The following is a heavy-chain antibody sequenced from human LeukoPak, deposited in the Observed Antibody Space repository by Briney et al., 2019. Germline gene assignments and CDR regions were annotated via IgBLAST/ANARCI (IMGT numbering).Heavy chain of an antibody. CDR1: GFTFSSYW. V-gene: IGHV3-7*04. Sequence: PGGSLRLSCAASGFTFSSYWMSWVRQAPGKGLEWAANIKRDGSEEYYVDSVKGRFTISRDNARNSLYLQMNSLRVEDTAVYYCARAHVGGSSFDYWGQGTLVTVSS. CDR2: IKRDGSEE. J-gene: IGHJ4*02. CDR3: ARAHVGGSSFDY. D-gene: IGHD3-16*01.